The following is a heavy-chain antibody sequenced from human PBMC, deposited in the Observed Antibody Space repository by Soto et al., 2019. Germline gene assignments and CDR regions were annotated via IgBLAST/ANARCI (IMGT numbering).Heavy chain of an antibody. D-gene: IGHD6-13*01. CDR3: ARVHSSSYNYFNY. V-gene: IGHV3-9*01. CDR1: GFNFDDYA. Sequence: GGSLRLSCAASGFNFDDYAMHWVRQIPGKGLEWVSGISWESGSIGYADSVKGRFSISRDNAKNSLYLQMNSLRAEDTAVYYCARVHSSSYNYFNYCGQGTLVTVSS. CDR2: ISWESGSI. J-gene: IGHJ4*02.